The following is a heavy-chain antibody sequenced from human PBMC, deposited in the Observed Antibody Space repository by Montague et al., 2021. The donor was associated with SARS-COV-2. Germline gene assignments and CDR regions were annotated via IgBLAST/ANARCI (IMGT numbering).Heavy chain of an antibody. D-gene: IGHD1-1*01. V-gene: IGHV4-59*01. CDR2: IYYSGIT. CDR1: GDSIRSYY. J-gene: IGHJ4*02. Sequence: SETLSLTCTVSGDSIRSYYWSWIRQPPGKGLEWIGNIYYSGITNYNPSLKSRVTTSIGTSKNQFSLRLSSVTAADTAVYYCARVRLTGTTAPYFDYWGQGILVTVSS. CDR3: ARVRLTGTTAPYFDY.